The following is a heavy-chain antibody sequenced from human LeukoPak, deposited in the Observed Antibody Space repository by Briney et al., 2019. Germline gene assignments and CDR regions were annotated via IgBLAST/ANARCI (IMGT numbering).Heavy chain of an antibody. J-gene: IGHJ4*02. CDR1: GFTFADYA. Sequence: PGGSLRLSCAAPGFTFADYAMHWVRQAPGKGLEWVSGISGKRGSISYTDSVKAGFTIFRDNAKNSLYMQMNSMRAEDTALYYCAKDANDDYYDSSGYYVFWGQGTLVTVSS. V-gene: IGHV3-9*01. CDR2: ISGKRGSI. D-gene: IGHD3-22*01. CDR3: AKDANDDYYDSSGYYVF.